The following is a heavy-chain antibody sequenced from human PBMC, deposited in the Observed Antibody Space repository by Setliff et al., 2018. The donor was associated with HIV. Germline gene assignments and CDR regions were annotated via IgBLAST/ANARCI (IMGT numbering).Heavy chain of an antibody. CDR1: GFTFSSSA. CDR3: AKLDYYDTSGSWARKVAIDF. CDR2: IQSSDIT. D-gene: IGHD3-22*01. J-gene: IGHJ3*01. Sequence: GGSLRLSCAASGFTFSSSAMSWVRQAPGKGLEWVSLIQSSDITYYADSVKGRFTISRDNSNNTLSLQMSSLRAEDTALYYCAKLDYYDTSGSWARKVAIDFWGRGTMVTVSS. V-gene: IGHV3-23*01.